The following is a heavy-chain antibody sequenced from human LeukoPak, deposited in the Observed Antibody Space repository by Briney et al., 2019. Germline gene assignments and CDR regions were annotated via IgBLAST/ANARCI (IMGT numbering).Heavy chain of an antibody. CDR1: GFTFSSYA. CDR3: ARPYDTLNPFDY. CDR2: IGGSGSTT. J-gene: IGHJ4*02. D-gene: IGHD3-3*01. Sequence: GGSLRLSCAASGFTFSSYAMSWVRQAPGKGLEWVSAIGGSGSTTYYADSVKGRFTISRDNSKNTLYLQMDSLRAEDTAVYYCARPYDTLNPFDYWGQGTLVTVSS. V-gene: IGHV3-23*01.